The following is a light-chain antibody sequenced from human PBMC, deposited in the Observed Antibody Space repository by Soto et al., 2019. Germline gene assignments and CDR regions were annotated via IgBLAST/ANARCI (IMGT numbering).Light chain of an antibody. J-gene: IGLJ1*01. CDR3: SSYSSTDTVYV. V-gene: IGLV2-14*01. CDR2: EVT. CDR1: RSDIGSYNY. Sequence: QSVLTQPASVSGSPGQSITISCAGTRSDIGSYNYVSWYQLHPDKAPQLIIYEVTGRPSGISHRFSGSKSGSTASLIISGLQAEDEADYYCSSYSSTDTVYVFGTGTKLTVL.